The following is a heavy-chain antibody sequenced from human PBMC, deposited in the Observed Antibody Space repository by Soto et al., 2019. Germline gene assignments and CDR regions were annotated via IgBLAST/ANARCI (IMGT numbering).Heavy chain of an antibody. D-gene: IGHD4-17*01. CDR3: ARGGGLTTVVTARWFDP. CDR2: INHSGST. V-gene: IGHV4-34*01. Sequence: SETLSLTCAVYGGSFSGYYWSWIRQPPGKGLEWIGEINHSGSTNYNPSLKSRVTISVDTSKNQFSLKLSSVTAADTAVYYCARGGGLTTVVTARWFDPWGQGTLVTLSS. J-gene: IGHJ5*02. CDR1: GGSFSGYY.